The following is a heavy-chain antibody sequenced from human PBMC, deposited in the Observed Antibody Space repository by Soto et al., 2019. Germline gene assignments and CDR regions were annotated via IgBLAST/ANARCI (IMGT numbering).Heavy chain of an antibody. Sequence: QVQLVQSGAEVKKPGASVKVSCKASGYSFTSYGFSWVRQAPGQGLEWMGWISAHDGNRNYAQKFQGRVTMTTDTSTSTVYMELRSLRSDDAAMYYCARDSCSGGSCYIDYWGQGTLVTVSS. V-gene: IGHV1-18*01. CDR3: ARDSCSGGSCYIDY. CDR1: GYSFTSYG. CDR2: ISAHDGNR. D-gene: IGHD2-15*01. J-gene: IGHJ4*02.